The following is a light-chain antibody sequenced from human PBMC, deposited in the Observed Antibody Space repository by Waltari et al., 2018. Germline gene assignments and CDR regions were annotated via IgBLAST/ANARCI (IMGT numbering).Light chain of an antibody. V-gene: IGLV1-51*02. CDR2: GND. CDR3: GTWDNTLSAV. CDR1: TSNIGNNY. J-gene: IGLJ2*01. Sequence: QSVLTQPPSVSAALGQKVTISCSGSTSNIGNNYVSWYQQFLGAAPKVLIYGNDKRATGIPYRFSGSKSGTSATLDITGLQTGDEADYYCGTWDNTLSAVFGGGTKVTVL.